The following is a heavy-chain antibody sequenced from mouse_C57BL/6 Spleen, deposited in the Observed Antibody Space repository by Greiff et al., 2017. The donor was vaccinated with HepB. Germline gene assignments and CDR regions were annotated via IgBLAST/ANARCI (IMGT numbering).Heavy chain of an antibody. CDR1: GFTFSNYW. CDR3: TGLDSSGYAMDY. V-gene: IGHV6-3*01. J-gene: IGHJ4*01. Sequence: EVKLQESGGGLVQPGGSMKLSCVASGFTFSNYWMNWVRQSPEKGLEWVAQIRLKSDNYATHYAESVKGRFTISRDDSKSSVYLQMNNLRAEDTGIYYCTGLDSSGYAMDYWGQGTSVTVSS. D-gene: IGHD3-2*02. CDR2: IRLKSDNYAT.